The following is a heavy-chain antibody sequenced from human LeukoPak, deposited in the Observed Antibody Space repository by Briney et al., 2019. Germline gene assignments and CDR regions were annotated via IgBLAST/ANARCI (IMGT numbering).Heavy chain of an antibody. CDR2: ISSSGVST. D-gene: IGHD5-18*01. CDR1: GFTFTNYA. V-gene: IGHV3-23*01. J-gene: IGHJ4*02. CDR3: AKGGSESTYSYGDY. Sequence: GGSLRLSCAASGFTFTNYAMSWVRQAPGKGLEWVSSISSSGVSTYHTDPVKGRFTISRDNSKNTLYLQMNSLGAGDTAVYYCAKGGSESTYSYGDYWGQGTLVTVSS.